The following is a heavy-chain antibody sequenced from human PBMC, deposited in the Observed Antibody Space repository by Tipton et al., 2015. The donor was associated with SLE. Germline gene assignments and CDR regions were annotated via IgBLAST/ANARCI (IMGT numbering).Heavy chain of an antibody. CDR1: GGSVSRGGYY. V-gene: IGHV4-31*03. Sequence: TLSLTCTVSGGSVSRGGYYWSWTRQHPGKGLEWIGFLYFSGRTFYNPSLKSRVTISVDTSKNQFSLNLNSVTAADTAVYYCAKAGGDSMAFDIWGQGTMVSVSS. J-gene: IGHJ3*02. D-gene: IGHD2-21*02. CDR3: AKAGGDSMAFDI. CDR2: LYFSGRT.